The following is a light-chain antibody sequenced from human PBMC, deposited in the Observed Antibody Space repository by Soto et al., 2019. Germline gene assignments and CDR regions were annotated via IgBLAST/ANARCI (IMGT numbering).Light chain of an antibody. CDR3: QQYVRSPPSWT. Sequence: ETVLTQSPGTLSLSPGERATLSCRASQSVSSSYLAWYQQKPGQAPRLLIYDASSRDTGIPDRFSASGSGTDFSLIIIRLEPEDFAVYYCQQYVRSPPSWTFGQGAKVEIK. CDR1: QSVSSSY. V-gene: IGKV3-20*01. CDR2: DAS. J-gene: IGKJ1*01.